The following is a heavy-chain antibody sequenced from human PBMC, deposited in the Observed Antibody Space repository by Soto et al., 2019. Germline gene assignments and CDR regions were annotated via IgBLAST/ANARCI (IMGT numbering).Heavy chain of an antibody. V-gene: IGHV3-30-3*01. CDR3: ARGIAAAYGMDV. J-gene: IGHJ6*02. D-gene: IGHD6-13*01. CDR2: ISYDGSNK. Sequence: QVQLVESGGGVVQPGRSLRLSCAASGFTFSSYAMHWVRQAPGKGLEWVAVISYDGSNKYYADSVKGRFTISRDNSKNTLYLQMHSLRAEDTDVYYCARGIAAAYGMDVWGQGTTVTVSS. CDR1: GFTFSSYA.